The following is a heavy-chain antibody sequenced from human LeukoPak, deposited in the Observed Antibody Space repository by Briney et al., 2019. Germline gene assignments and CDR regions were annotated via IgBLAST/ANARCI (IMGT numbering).Heavy chain of an antibody. J-gene: IGHJ4*02. CDR3: ARGGVNYWNPRY. D-gene: IGHD1-1*01. CDR2: LYIDDTT. CDR1: GFTVSSNY. Sequence: GGSLRLXCVASGFTVSSNYMGWVRQAPGKGLEWVSLLYIDDTTYYADSVEGRFTISGDDSKNTIYLQMNSLRAEDTAVYYCARGGVNYWNPRYWGQGTLVTVSS. V-gene: IGHV3-53*01.